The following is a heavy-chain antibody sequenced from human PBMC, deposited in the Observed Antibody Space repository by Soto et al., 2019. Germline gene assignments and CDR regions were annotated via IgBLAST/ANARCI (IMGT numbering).Heavy chain of an antibody. D-gene: IGHD6-6*01. V-gene: IGHV4-61*01. CDR2: VYYSGST. CDR1: CGSVISGSYY. J-gene: IGHJ4*02. Sequence: PSETLSLTCTFSCGSVISGSYYWSWIRQPPGKGLEWIGYVYYSGSTNYNPSLKSRVTISVDTSKNQFSLKLSSVTAADTAVYYCARIEYSSSLVYWGQGTRVTVSS. CDR3: ARIEYSSSLVY.